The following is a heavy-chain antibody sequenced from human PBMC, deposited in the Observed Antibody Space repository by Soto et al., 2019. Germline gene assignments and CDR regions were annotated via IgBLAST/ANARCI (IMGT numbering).Heavy chain of an antibody. Sequence: QVQLVESGGGVVQPGRSLRLSCAASGFTFSSYAMHWVRQAPGKGLEWVAVISYDGSNKYYADSVKGRFTISRDNSKNTRYLQMNSLRAEDTAVYYCARADNYGRKHYFDYWGQGTLVTVSS. CDR2: ISYDGSNK. CDR1: GFTFSSYA. V-gene: IGHV3-30-3*01. J-gene: IGHJ4*02. D-gene: IGHD4-17*01. CDR3: ARADNYGRKHYFDY.